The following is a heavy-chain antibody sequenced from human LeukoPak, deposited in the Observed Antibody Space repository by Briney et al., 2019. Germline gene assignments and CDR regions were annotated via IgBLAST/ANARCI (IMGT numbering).Heavy chain of an antibody. J-gene: IGHJ4*02. CDR2: ISYDGSNK. CDR3: AKEGDYGDHVLFDY. V-gene: IGHV3-30*18. Sequence: GGSLRLSCAASGFTFSSYGMHWVRQAPGKGLEWVAVISYDGSNKYYADSVKGRFTISRDNSKNTLYLQMSSLRAEDTAVYYCAKEGDYGDHVLFDYWGQGTLVTVSS. CDR1: GFTFSSYG. D-gene: IGHD4-17*01.